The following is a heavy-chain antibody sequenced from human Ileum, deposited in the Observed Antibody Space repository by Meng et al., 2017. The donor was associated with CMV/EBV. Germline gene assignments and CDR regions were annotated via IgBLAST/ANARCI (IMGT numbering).Heavy chain of an antibody. V-gene: IGHV3-30*19. D-gene: IGHD2/OR15-2a*01. CDR1: GFNFYTYG. Sequence: GESLKISCAASGFNFYTYGMHWVRRTPGKGLEWVAFLSYDGDIIYYADSVKGRFTISRDNSKNTLYLQMNSLRTEDSATYYCAKDLIDLLAGPDSHGMDVCGQGTTVTVSS. J-gene: IGHJ6*02. CDR2: LSYDGDII. CDR3: AKDLIDLLAGPDSHGMDV.